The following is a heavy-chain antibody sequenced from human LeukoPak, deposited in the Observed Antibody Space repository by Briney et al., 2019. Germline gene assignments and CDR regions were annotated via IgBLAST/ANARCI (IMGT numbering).Heavy chain of an antibody. CDR2: IYYSGST. J-gene: IGHJ5*02. Sequence: SETLSLTCTVSGGSISSYYWSWIRQPPGKGLEWIGYIYYSGSTNYNPSLKSRVTISVDTSKNQFSLKLSSVTAADTAVYYCATSLGRIWFDPWGQGTLVTVSS. V-gene: IGHV4-59*12. CDR3: ATSLGRIWFDP. CDR1: GGSISSYY.